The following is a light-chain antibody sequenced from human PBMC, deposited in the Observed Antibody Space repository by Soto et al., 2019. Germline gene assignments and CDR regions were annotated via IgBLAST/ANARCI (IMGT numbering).Light chain of an antibody. CDR2: LGS. J-gene: IGKJ1*01. CDR3: MQPLQSWT. Sequence: DIVVTQSPLSLPVTPGEPASISCRSSQSLLHSNGYNYLDWYLQKPGQSPQLLIYLGSNQASGVPDRFSGSGSGTDFTLKISRVEAEDVGVYYCMQPLQSWTFGQGIKVDIK. CDR1: QSLLHSNGYNY. V-gene: IGKV2-28*01.